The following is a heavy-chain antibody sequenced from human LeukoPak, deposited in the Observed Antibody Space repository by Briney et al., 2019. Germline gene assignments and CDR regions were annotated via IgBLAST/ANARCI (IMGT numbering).Heavy chain of an antibody. CDR2: IYYSGST. CDR3: ARGSHGYYYGMDV. CDR1: GGSISSYY. V-gene: IGHV4-59*01. D-gene: IGHD1-26*01. Sequence: SETLSLTCTVSGGSISSYYWSWIRQPPGKGLEWIGYIYYSGSTNYNPSLKSRVTMSVDTSKKQFSLKLSSVIAADTAVYYCARGSHGYYYGMDVWGQGTMVTVSS. J-gene: IGHJ6*02.